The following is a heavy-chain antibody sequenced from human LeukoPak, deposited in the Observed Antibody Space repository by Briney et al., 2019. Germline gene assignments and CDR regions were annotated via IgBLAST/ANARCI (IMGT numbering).Heavy chain of an antibody. J-gene: IGHJ5*02. CDR1: GGTFSSYA. V-gene: IGHV1-69*05. D-gene: IGHD3-3*01. CDR3: AREGGPDYDFWSGSQFDP. CDR2: IIPIFGTA. Sequence: ASVKVSCKASGGTFSSYAVSWVRQAPGQGLEWMGGIIPIFGTANYAQKFQGRVTITTDEFTSTAYMELSSLRSEDTAVYYCAREGGPDYDFWSGSQFDPWGQGTLVTVSS.